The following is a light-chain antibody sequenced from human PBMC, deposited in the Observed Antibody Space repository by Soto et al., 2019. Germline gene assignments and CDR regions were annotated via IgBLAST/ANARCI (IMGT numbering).Light chain of an antibody. V-gene: IGKV3-20*01. J-gene: IGKJ4*01. CDR1: PSVSSSY. CDR3: HHFGTSLLT. CDR2: GAS. Sequence: EIVLTQSPCTLSLSPGARATLASRTSPSVSSSYLAWYQQKPGQAPRLLIYGASSRATGIPDRFSGSGSGTDFTLTISLLEPEVFAVYYGHHFGTSLLTFGGGPKVVIK.